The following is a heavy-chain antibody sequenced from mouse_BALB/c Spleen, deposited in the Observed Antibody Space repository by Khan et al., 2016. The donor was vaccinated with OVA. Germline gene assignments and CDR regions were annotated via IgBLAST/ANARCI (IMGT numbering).Heavy chain of an antibody. CDR3: AELRWSHYYAMDD. D-gene: IGHD1-1*02. V-gene: IGHV2-6-5*01. J-gene: IGHJ4*01. CDR2: IWGGGST. Sequence: QVQLKESGPGLVAPSQSLSITCTVSGFSLTDYGVSWIRQPPGKGLEWLGLIWGGGSTYYNSDLKSRLSISKDNSKSQVFLKMNSLQPEDTAMYFCAELRWSHYYAMDDWGQGTSVTVSS. CDR1: GFSLTDYG.